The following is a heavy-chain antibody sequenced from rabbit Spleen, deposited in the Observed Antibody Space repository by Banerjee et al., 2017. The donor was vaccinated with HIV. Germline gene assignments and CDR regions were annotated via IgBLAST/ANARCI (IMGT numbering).Heavy chain of an antibody. D-gene: IGHD4-1*01. V-gene: IGHV1S40*01. CDR3: ARDLTDAIGWNFGW. J-gene: IGHJ4*01. Sequence: QSLEESAGDLVKPVASLILTCKASGFSFSSNDYMCWVRQAPGKGLEWIACIAGSSSGFTYSATWAKGRFTCSKTSSTTVTLQMTSLTVADTATYFCARDLTDAIGWNFGWWGPGTLVTVS. CDR1: GFSFSSNDY. CDR2: IAGSSSGFT.